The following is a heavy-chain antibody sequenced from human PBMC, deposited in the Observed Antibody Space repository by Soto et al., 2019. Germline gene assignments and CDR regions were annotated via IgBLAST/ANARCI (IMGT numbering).Heavy chain of an antibody. CDR3: ARDKGDRLIVGWFAP. V-gene: IGHV1-69*01. J-gene: IGHJ5*02. CDR2: IIPIFRKT. CDR1: GGAFSSNS. Sequence: QVQLVQSGAEVKKPGSSVKVSCKASGGAFSSNSISWVRQAPGQGLEWMGVIIPIFRKTNYAQNFQGRVTITADESTNTAYMELRSLRSEDTAFYYCARDKGDRLIVGWFAPWGQGTLVTVSS. D-gene: IGHD2-21*01.